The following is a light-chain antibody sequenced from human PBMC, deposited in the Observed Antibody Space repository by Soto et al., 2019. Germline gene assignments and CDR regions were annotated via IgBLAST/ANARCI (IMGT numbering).Light chain of an antibody. CDR2: LNRDGSH. Sequence: QPVLTQSPSASASLGASVKLNCTLSRGHSNYAIAWHQQQPEKGPRYLMKLNRDGSHSKGDGIPNRFSGSSSGAERYLTISSLQSEDEADYYCQTWGTGIVIFGGGTKVTVL. V-gene: IGLV4-69*01. J-gene: IGLJ2*01. CDR3: QTWGTGIVI. CDR1: RGHSNYA.